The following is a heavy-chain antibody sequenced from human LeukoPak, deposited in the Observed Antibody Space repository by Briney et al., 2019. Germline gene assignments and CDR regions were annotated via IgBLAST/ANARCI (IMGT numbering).Heavy chain of an antibody. CDR3: ARVMPDYDSSGYYYYYYYMDV. V-gene: IGHV4-59*01. J-gene: IGHJ6*03. CDR2: IYYSGST. D-gene: IGHD3-22*01. CDR1: GGSISYFY. Sequence: SETLSLTCTVSGGSISYFYWSWIRQPPGKGLEWIGYIYYSGSTNYNPSLKSRVTISVDTSKNQVSLKLSSVTAADTAVYYCARVMPDYDSSGYYYYYYYMDVWGKGTTVTISS.